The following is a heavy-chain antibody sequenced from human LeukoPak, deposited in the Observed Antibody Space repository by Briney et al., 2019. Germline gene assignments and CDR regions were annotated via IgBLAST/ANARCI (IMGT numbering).Heavy chain of an antibody. D-gene: IGHD4-17*01. CDR2: ISSSSNYI. V-gene: IGHV3-21*01. CDR1: GFIFSNYG. CDR3: ARGVSYGDYLAAY. J-gene: IGHJ4*02. Sequence: GGSLRLSCAASGFIFSNYGMNWVRQAPGKGLEWVSSISSSSNYIYYADSVKGRFTISRDNAKNSLYLQMNSLRTEDTAVYYCARGVSYGDYLAAYWGQGTLVTVSS.